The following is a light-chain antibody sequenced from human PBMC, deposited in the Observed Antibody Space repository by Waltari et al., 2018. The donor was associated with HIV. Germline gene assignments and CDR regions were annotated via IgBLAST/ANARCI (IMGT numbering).Light chain of an antibody. Sequence: QSALTQPASASGSPGQSITLSCTGTSSAVVGYNYVSWYQQHPGKAPRLMIYDVSNLRSGVSNRFSGSKSGNTACLTISGRQAEDEAEYYCISYTSSSTLGVFGGGTKLTVL. V-gene: IGLV2-14*01. J-gene: IGLJ3*02. CDR1: SSAVVGYNY. CDR3: ISYTSSSTLGV. CDR2: DVS.